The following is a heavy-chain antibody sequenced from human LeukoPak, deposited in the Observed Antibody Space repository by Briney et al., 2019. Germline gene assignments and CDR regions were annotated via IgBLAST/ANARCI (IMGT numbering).Heavy chain of an antibody. Sequence: SVKVSCKASGGTFSSHAISWVRQAPGQGLEWMGRIIPILGIANYAQKFQGRVTITADKSTSTAYMELSSLRSEDTAVYYCATDLGCSSTSCYDAFDIWGQGTMVTVSS. CDR1: GGTFSSHA. D-gene: IGHD2-2*01. CDR3: ATDLGCSSTSCYDAFDI. CDR2: IIPILGIA. V-gene: IGHV1-69*04. J-gene: IGHJ3*02.